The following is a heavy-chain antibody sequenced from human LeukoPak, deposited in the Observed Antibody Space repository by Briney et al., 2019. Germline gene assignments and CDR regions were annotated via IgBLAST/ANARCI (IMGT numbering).Heavy chain of an antibody. Sequence: SETLSLTCTVSGGSISSYYWSWIRQPPGRGLEWIGYIYYSGSTNYNPSLKSRVTISVDTSKNQFSLKLSSVTAADTAVYYCAGGILTGRFDYWGQGTLVTVSS. J-gene: IGHJ4*02. D-gene: IGHD3-9*01. CDR2: IYYSGST. V-gene: IGHV4-59*08. CDR1: GGSISSYY. CDR3: AGGILTGRFDY.